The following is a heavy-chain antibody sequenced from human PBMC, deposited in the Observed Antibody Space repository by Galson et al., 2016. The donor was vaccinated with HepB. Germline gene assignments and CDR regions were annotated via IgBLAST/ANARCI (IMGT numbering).Heavy chain of an antibody. CDR3: ARGAETASGYYYMDV. CDR2: IYYSGST. J-gene: IGHJ6*03. D-gene: IGHD2-21*02. Sequence: SETLSLTCTVSGGSISRYCWSWIRQPPGKGLEWIGYIYYSGSTNYNPSLKSRVTISVDTSKNQFSLKLNSVTAADTAVYYCARGAETASGYYYMDVWGKGTTVIVSS. CDR1: GGSISRYC. V-gene: IGHV4-59*01.